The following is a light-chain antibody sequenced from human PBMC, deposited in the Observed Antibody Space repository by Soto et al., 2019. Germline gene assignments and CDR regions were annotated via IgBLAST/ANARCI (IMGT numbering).Light chain of an antibody. J-gene: IGKJ2*01. CDR2: DSS. Sequence: IVMTQSPATLSVSPGERATLSCRARQNVNNTLAWYQQKPGQAPRLIIYDSSSRATGIPARFSGSGSGTEFTLTISSLQSEDFAVYYCQQYNNWPPVYTFGLGTKLEIK. V-gene: IGKV3D-15*01. CDR3: QQYNNWPPVYT. CDR1: QNVNNT.